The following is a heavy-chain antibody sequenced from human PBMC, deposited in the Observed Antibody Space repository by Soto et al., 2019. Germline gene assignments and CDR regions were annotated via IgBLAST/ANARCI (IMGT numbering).Heavy chain of an antibody. J-gene: IGHJ5*02. Sequence: ASVKVSCKASGYSFTNNDVSWVRQATGQGLEWMGWMNPGSGDTGYAQRFQGRVTMTRDISIATAYMELSSLRSDDTAIYYCARMATFGSLNWFDPWGQGTLVTVS. CDR3: ARMATFGSLNWFDP. CDR1: GYSFTNND. D-gene: IGHD3-16*01. CDR2: MNPGSGDT. V-gene: IGHV1-8*01.